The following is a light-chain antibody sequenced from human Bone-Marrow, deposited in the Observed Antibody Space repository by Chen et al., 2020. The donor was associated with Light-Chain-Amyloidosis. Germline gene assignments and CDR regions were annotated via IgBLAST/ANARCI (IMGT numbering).Light chain of an antibody. CDR1: NIGSTS. CDR3: QVWDRSSDRPV. J-gene: IGLJ3*02. V-gene: IGLV3-21*02. CDR2: DDS. Sequence: SYVLTQPSSVSVAPGPTATISCGGNNIGSTSVHWYQQTPGQAPLLVVYDDSDRTSGIPERLSGSNSGNTATLTISRVEAGDEADYYCQVWDRSSDRPVFGGGTKLTVL.